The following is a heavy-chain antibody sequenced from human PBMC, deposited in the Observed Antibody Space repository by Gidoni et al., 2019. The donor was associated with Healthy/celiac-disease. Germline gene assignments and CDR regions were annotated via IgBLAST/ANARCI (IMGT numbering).Heavy chain of an antibody. CDR3: ARGGGDGPYDAFDI. Sequence: QVQLVQSGAEVKKTGSSVKVSCKASGGTCSSYAISWVRQAPGQGLEWMGGIIPIFGTANYAQKFQGRVTITADESTSTAYMALSSLRSEDTAVYYCARGGGDGPYDAFDIWGQGTMVTVSS. CDR2: IIPIFGTA. J-gene: IGHJ3*02. D-gene: IGHD2-21*02. V-gene: IGHV1-69*01. CDR1: GGTCSSYA.